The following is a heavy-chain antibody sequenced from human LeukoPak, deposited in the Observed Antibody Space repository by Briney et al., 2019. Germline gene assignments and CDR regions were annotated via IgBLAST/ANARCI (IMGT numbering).Heavy chain of an antibody. D-gene: IGHD6-13*01. CDR2: IYIDGTT. CDR1: GFIVSHNY. J-gene: IGHJ4*02. CDR3: ARGPRYSFY. Sequence: PGGSLRLSCAASGFIVSHNYMTWVRQAPGKGLEWISVIYIDGTTYYADSVKGRFTISRDQANNTLYLQMNTLRDEDTAVYYCARGPRYSFYWGLGTLVSVSS. V-gene: IGHV3-53*01.